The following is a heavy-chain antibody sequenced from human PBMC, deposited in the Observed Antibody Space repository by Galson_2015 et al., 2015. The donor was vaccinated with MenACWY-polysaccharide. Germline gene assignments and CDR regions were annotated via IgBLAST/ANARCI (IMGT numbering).Heavy chain of an antibody. V-gene: IGHV4-39*01. CDR2: IYYSGST. D-gene: IGHD2-15*01. CDR1: GGSISSSSYY. Sequence: LSLTCTVSGGSISSSSYYWGWIRQPPGKGLEWIGSIYYSGSTYYNPSLKSRVTISVDTSKNQFSLKLSSVTAADTAVYYCARLVVRNAFGIWGQGTMVTVSS. J-gene: IGHJ3*02. CDR3: ARLVVRNAFGI.